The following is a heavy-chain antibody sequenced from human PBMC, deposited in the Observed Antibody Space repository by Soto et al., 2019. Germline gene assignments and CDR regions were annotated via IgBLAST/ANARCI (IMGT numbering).Heavy chain of an antibody. D-gene: IGHD2-15*01. Sequence: ASVKVSCKASGFSFTNYAMHWVRQAPGQRLEWMGWINAGNGNTKYSQKFQDRVTITRDTSASTAYMELSSLRSEDTAVYYCARGLEYSGTDYWGQGTLVTVSS. J-gene: IGHJ4*02. V-gene: IGHV1-3*01. CDR2: INAGNGNT. CDR3: ARGLEYSGTDY. CDR1: GFSFTNYA.